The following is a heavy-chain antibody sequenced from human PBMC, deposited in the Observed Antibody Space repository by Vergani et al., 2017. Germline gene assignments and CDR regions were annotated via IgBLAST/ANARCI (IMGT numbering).Heavy chain of an antibody. CDR3: ARDRGYSTGWYSAFDI. V-gene: IGHV4-59*01. Sequence: QVQLQESGPGLVKSSETLSLTCTVSGGSIRDYYWNWLRQPPGEGLEWIGYIYKSGSSTYNPSLKGRVTISADTSKNQFSLKLTSVTAADTALYYCARDRGYSTGWYSAFDIWGQGTMVTVSS. CDR2: IYKSGSS. J-gene: IGHJ3*02. CDR1: GGSIRDYY. D-gene: IGHD6-19*01.